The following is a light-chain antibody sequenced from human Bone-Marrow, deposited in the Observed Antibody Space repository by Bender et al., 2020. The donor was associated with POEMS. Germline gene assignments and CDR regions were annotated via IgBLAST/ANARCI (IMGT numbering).Light chain of an antibody. CDR2: DVS. CDR1: SSDVGGYNY. J-gene: IGLJ1*01. V-gene: IGLV2-14*03. CDR3: SSYTSSKIYV. Sequence: QSALTQPASVSGSPGQSITISCIGTSSDVGGYNYVSWFQHPPGKAPKLMIYDVSNRPSGVSNRFSCSKSGNTASLTISGLQAGDEADYYCSSYTSSKIYVFGTGTKVTVL.